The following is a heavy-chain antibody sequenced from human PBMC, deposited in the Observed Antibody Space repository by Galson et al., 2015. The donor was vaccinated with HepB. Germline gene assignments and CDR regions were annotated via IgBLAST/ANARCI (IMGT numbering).Heavy chain of an antibody. Sequence: QSGAEVKKPGPSVKVSCKASGYTFTSYDINWVRQATGQGLEWMGWMNPNSGNTGYAQKFQGRVTMTRNTSISTAYMELSSLRSEDTAVYYCARDHDFWSGHIGFDYWGQGTLVTVSS. J-gene: IGHJ4*02. CDR2: MNPNSGNT. CDR3: ARDHDFWSGHIGFDY. D-gene: IGHD3-3*01. V-gene: IGHV1-8*01. CDR1: GYTFTSYD.